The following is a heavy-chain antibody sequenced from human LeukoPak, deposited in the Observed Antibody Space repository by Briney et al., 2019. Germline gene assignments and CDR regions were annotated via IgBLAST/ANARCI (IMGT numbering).Heavy chain of an antibody. D-gene: IGHD6-19*01. CDR1: GFTFSNAW. CDR2: IKSKTDGGTT. Sequence: GGSLRPSCAASGFTFSNAWMSWVRQAPGKGLEWVGRIKSKTDGGTTDYAAPVKGRFTISRDDSKNTLYLQMNSLKTEDTAVYHCTTEKEQWLAYYFDYWGQGTLVTVSS. V-gene: IGHV3-15*01. J-gene: IGHJ4*02. CDR3: TTEKEQWLAYYFDY.